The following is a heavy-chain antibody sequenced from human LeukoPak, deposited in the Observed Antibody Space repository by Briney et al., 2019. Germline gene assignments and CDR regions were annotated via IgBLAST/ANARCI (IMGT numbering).Heavy chain of an antibody. D-gene: IGHD6-13*01. CDR3: ASLRAAGTIDY. V-gene: IGHV4-4*07. CDR2: IYTSGST. CDR1: GGSISSYY. J-gene: IGHJ4*02. Sequence: SKTLSLTCTVSGGSISSYYWSWIRQPAGKGLEWIGRIYTSGSTNYNPSLKSRVTMSVDTSKNQFSLKLSSVTAADTAVYFCASLRAAGTIDYWGQGTLVTVSS.